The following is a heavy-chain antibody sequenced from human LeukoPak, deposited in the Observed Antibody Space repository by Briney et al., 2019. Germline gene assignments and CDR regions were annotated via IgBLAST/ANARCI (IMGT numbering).Heavy chain of an antibody. J-gene: IGHJ6*02. CDR2: IYYSGST. D-gene: IGHD3-10*01. V-gene: IGHV4-61*01. CDR3: ARRGRGSGSPTSKYYYYGMDV. Sequence: SETLSLTCTVSGGSVSSGSYTWSWIRQPPGKGLEWIGYIYYSGSTNYNPSLKSRVTISVDTSKNQFSLKLSSVTAADTAVYYCARRGRGSGSPTSKYYYYGMDVWGQGTTVTVSS. CDR1: GGSVSSGSYT.